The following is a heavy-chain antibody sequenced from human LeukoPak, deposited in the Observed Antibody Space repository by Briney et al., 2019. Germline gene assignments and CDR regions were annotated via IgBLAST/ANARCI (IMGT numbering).Heavy chain of an antibody. CDR1: GFTFSSYA. V-gene: IGHV3-23*01. Sequence: PGGSLRLSCAASGFTFSSYAMSWVRQAPGKGLEWVSAISGSGGSTYYADSVKGRFTISRDNSKNTLYLQMNTLRAEDTAVYYCARDEAGDGAFDIWGQGTMVTVSS. D-gene: IGHD7-27*01. CDR2: ISGSGGST. CDR3: ARDEAGDGAFDI. J-gene: IGHJ3*02.